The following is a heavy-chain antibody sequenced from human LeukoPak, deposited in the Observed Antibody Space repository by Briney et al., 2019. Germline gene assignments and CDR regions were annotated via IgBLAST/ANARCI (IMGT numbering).Heavy chain of an antibody. CDR1: GYTFTGYY. CDR3: ARVAYYYDSSGYYPGY. V-gene: IGHV1-2*02. D-gene: IGHD3-22*01. J-gene: IGHJ4*02. CDR2: INPNSGGT. Sequence: ASVKVSCKASGYTFTGYYMHWVRQAPGQGLEWMGWINPNSGGTNYAQKFQGRVTMTRDTSISTAYMELSRLRSDGTAAYYCARVAYYYDSSGYYPGYWGQGTLFTVYS.